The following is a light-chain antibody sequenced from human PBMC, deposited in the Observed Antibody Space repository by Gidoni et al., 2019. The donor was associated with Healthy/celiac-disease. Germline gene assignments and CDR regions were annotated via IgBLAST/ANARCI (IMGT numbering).Light chain of an antibody. CDR3: QQSYSTPRSS. J-gene: IGKJ2*03. CDR1: QSISSY. V-gene: IGKV1-39*01. Sequence: DIQMTQSPASLSASVGDRVTITCLASQSISSYLNWYQQKPGKAPKLLIYAASSLQSDVPSRFSGSGSGTDFTITISSLQPEDFATFYCQQSYSTPRSSFXQXTKLEIK. CDR2: AAS.